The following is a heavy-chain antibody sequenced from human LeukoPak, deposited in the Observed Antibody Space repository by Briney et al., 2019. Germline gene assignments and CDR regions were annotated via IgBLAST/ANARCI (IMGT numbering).Heavy chain of an antibody. Sequence: GGSLRLSCAASGFTFDDYTMHWVRQAPGQGLEWVSLISWDGSSTDYTDSVKGRFTISRDNSKNSLYLQMNSLRTEDTALYYCAKESGPDTPDYWGQGTLVTVSS. CDR3: AKESGPDTPDY. CDR2: ISWDGSST. D-gene: IGHD2-2*02. CDR1: GFTFDDYT. J-gene: IGHJ4*02. V-gene: IGHV3-43*01.